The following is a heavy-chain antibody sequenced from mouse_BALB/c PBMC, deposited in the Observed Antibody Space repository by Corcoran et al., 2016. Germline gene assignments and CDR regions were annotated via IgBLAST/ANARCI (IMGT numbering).Heavy chain of an antibody. CDR1: GFSLSTSGMG. CDR2: IYWDDDK. Sequence: QVTLKESGPGILQPSQTLSLTCAFSGFSLSTSGMGVSWIRQPSGKGLEWLAHIYWDDDKGYNPSLKSRLTISKDTSSNQVFLKITSVDTAYTATYYCARRAHDYSYYFDYWGQGTTLTVSS. J-gene: IGHJ2*01. D-gene: IGHD2-4*01. CDR3: ARRAHDYSYYFDY. V-gene: IGHV8-12*01.